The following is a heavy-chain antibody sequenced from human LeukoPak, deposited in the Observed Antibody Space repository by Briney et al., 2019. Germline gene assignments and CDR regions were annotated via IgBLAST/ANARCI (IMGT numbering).Heavy chain of an antibody. V-gene: IGHV3-53*01. J-gene: IGHJ4*02. D-gene: IGHD5-18*01. CDR1: GFTVGSNY. Sequence: QPGGSLRLSCTTSGFTVGSNYMSWVRQAPGKGLEWVSVMYRGGDTYYADFVKGRFTVSRDISKNTLYLQMNSLRVEDTAVYYCATRPVDTTMIYYFDYWGQGILSPSPQ. CDR3: ATRPVDTTMIYYFDY. CDR2: MYRGGDT.